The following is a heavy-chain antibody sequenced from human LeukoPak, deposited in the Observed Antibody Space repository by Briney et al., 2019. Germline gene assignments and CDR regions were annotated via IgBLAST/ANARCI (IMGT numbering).Heavy chain of an antibody. CDR2: INHSGST. V-gene: IGHV4-34*01. CDR3: ARGGVDSSGRDTEV. J-gene: IGHJ4*02. Sequence: SETLSLTCAVYGGSFSGYYWSWIRQPPGKGPEWIGEINHSGSTNYNPSLKSRVTISVDTSKNQFSLKLSSATAADTAVYYCARGGVDSSGRDTEVWGQGTLVTVSS. CDR1: GGSFSGYY. D-gene: IGHD3-22*01.